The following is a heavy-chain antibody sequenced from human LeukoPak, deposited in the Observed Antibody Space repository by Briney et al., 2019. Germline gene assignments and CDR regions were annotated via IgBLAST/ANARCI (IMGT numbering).Heavy chain of an antibody. V-gene: IGHV3-7*01. CDR3: VRDGGVSGYDLLDY. D-gene: IGHD5-12*01. Sequence: GGSLRLSCVASGITYEDYAFSWVRQAPGKGLEWVAHINQDGSEEHYMDSVKARFTISRDNAKNSLSLQMNSLRAEDTAVYYCVRDGGVSGYDLLDYWGQGTLVTVSS. CDR2: INQDGSEE. J-gene: IGHJ4*02. CDR1: GITYEDYA.